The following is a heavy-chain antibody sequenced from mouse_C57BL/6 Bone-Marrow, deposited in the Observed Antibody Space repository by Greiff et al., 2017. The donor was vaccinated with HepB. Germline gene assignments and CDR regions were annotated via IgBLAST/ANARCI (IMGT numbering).Heavy chain of an antibody. V-gene: IGHV1-54*01. J-gene: IGHJ4*01. CDR1: GYAFTNYL. Sequence: VKVVESGAELVRPGTSVKVSCKASGYAFTNYLIEWVKQRPGQGLEWIGVINPGSGGNNYNEKFKGKATLTADKASSTAYMQLSSLTSEDSAVYFCARSVITTLYYYAMDYWGQGTSVTVSS. D-gene: IGHD2-4*01. CDR3: ARSVITTLYYYAMDY. CDR2: INPGSGGN.